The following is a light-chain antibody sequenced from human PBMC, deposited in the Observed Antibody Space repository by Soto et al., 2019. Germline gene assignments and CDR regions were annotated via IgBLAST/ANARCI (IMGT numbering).Light chain of an antibody. CDR2: EVS. J-gene: IGLJ1*01. Sequence: QSVLTQPASVSGSPGQSITISCTGTSRDVGGYNYVSWHQQHPGKAPKVIITEVSNRPSGVSNRFSGSKSGNTASLTISGLQAEDEADYYCSSSAGGGTYVFGPGTKLTVL. CDR3: SSSAGGGTYV. CDR1: SRDVGGYNY. V-gene: IGLV2-14*01.